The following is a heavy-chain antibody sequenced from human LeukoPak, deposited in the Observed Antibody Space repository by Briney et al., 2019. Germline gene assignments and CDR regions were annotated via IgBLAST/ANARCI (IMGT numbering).Heavy chain of an antibody. V-gene: IGHV1-69*01. CDR3: ARLLNDYGDTSFDY. Sequence: SVKVSCKASGGTFSSYAISWVRQAPGQGLEWMGGIIPIFGTANYAQKFQGRVTITADESTSTAYMELSSLRSEDTDLYYCARLLNDYGDTSFDYWGQGTLVTVSS. D-gene: IGHD4-17*01. CDR2: IIPIFGTA. CDR1: GGTFSSYA. J-gene: IGHJ4*02.